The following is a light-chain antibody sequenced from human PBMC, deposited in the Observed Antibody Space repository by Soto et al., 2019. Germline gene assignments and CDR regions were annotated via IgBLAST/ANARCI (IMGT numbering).Light chain of an antibody. CDR2: RNN. V-gene: IGLV1-47*01. J-gene: IGLJ3*02. CDR3: TAWDDTLSGPWV. Sequence: QAVVTQPPSASGTPGQRVTISCSGSISNFGTDYVYWFRHLPGTAPELLIYRNNQRPAGVPDRFSGSESGTSASLAISGLRYEDEADYYCTAWDDTLSGPWVFGGGTKLTVL. CDR1: ISNFGTDY.